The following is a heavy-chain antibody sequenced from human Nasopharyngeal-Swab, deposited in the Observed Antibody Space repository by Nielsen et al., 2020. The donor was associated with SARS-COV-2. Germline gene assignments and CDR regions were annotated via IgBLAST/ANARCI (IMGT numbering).Heavy chain of an antibody. CDR3: ARVPGDTAMASDY. V-gene: IGHV3-33*01. J-gene: IGHJ4*02. Sequence: RQAAGKGLEWVAVIWYDGSNKYYADSVKGRFTISRDNSKNTLYLQMNSLRAEDTAVYYCARVPGDTAMASDYWGQGTLVTVSS. D-gene: IGHD5-18*01. CDR2: IWYDGSNK.